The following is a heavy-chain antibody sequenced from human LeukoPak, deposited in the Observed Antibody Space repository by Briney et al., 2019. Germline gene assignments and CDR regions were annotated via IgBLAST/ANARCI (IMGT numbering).Heavy chain of an antibody. CDR1: GGSISSYY. Sequence: SETLSLTCTVSGGSISSYYWSWIRQPAEKGLEWIGRSYTSGSTNYNPSLKSRVTMSVDTSKNQFSLKLSSVTAADTAVYYCARDRGTYYYDSSGYYDAFDIWGQGTMVTVSS. CDR2: SYTSGST. J-gene: IGHJ3*02. D-gene: IGHD3-22*01. CDR3: ARDRGTYYYDSSGYYDAFDI. V-gene: IGHV4-4*07.